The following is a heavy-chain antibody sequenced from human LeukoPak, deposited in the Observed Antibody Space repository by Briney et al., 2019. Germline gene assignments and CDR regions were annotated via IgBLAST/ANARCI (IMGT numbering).Heavy chain of an antibody. J-gene: IGHJ4*02. D-gene: IGHD3-9*01. CDR2: ISWNSGSI. V-gene: IGHV3-9*01. CDR1: GFTFSSYA. CDR3: AKDMNDILTGYYFGY. Sequence: PGGSLRLSCAASGFTFSSYAMHWVRQAPGKGLEWVSGISWNSGSIGYADSVKGRFTISRDNAKNSLYLQMNSLRAEDTALYYCAKDMNDILTGYYFGYWGQGTLVTVSS.